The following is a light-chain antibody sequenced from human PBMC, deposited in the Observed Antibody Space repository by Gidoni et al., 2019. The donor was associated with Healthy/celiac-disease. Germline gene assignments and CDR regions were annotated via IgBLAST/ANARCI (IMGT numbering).Light chain of an antibody. J-gene: IGKJ2*01. Sequence: DIVMTQSPDSLAVSLGERATINCKSSQSVLYSSNNKNYLAWYQQKPGQPPKLLIYWASTRESGVPDRFSGSGSGTDFTLTICSLQAEDVAVYYCQQYYSTPPYTFXXXTKLEIK. CDR3: QQYYSTPPYT. V-gene: IGKV4-1*01. CDR1: QSVLYSSNNKNY. CDR2: WAS.